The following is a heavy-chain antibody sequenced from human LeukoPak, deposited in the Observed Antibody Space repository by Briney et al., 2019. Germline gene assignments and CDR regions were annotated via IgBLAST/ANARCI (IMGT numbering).Heavy chain of an antibody. CDR1: GYTFSSYW. CDR3: ARGMTSGDS. D-gene: IGHD1-26*01. J-gene: IGHJ5*01. Sequence: GESLKISCKGSGYTFSSYWIGWVRQMPGKGLEWMGVIYPRDSDTRYSPSFQGQVTISADKSIDTAYLQWSSLKASDTAMYFCARGMTSGDSRGQGTLVTVSS. V-gene: IGHV5-51*01. CDR2: IYPRDSDT.